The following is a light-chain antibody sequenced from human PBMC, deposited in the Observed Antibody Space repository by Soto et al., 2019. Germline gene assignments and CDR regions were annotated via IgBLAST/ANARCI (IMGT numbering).Light chain of an antibody. V-gene: IGLV2-14*03. CDR1: SSEIGTYNY. CDR3: YSCSRSSGTRYV. Sequence: QSALTQPASVSGSPGQSITISCTGTSSEIGTYNYVSWYQQHPGQAPKLMIYDVSNRPSGVSDRFSGSKSGNTASLTISGLRAEDEADYYCYSCSRSSGTRYVFGTGTKLTVL. J-gene: IGLJ1*01. CDR2: DVS.